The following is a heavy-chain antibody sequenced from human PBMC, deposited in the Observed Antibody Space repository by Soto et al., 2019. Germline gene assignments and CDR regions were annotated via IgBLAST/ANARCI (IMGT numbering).Heavy chain of an antibody. D-gene: IGHD1-1*01. J-gene: IGHJ6*02. CDR1: GGTFSSYA. V-gene: IGHV1-69*06. Sequence: QVQLVQSGAEVKKPGSSVKVSCKASGGTFSSYAISWVRQAPGQGLEWMGGIIPIFGTANYAQKFQGRVTITAEKPPSPAYMEWTSLRSEDTAVYYCRRDQLEQSYRTNYYYYYGMDVWGQGPTVTVSS. CDR2: IIPIFGTA. CDR3: RRDQLEQSYRTNYYYYYGMDV.